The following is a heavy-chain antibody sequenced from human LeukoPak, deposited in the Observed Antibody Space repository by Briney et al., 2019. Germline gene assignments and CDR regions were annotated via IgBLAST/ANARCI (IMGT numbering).Heavy chain of an antibody. CDR1: GGSFSSYT. D-gene: IGHD5-24*01. V-gene: IGHV1-69*01. J-gene: IGHJ4*02. CDR3: ARDYTIKAPYFDY. Sequence: SVKVSCKASGGSFSSYTINWVRQAPGQGLEWMGEIIPNYGATNYAQRFQGRVTISADSSTSTAYMELISLTSDDTAVYYCARDYTIKAPYFDYWGQGTLVTVSS. CDR2: IIPNYGAT.